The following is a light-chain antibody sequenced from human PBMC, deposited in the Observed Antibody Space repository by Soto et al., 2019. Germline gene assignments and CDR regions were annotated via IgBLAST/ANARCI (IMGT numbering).Light chain of an antibody. V-gene: IGLV2-14*01. CDR3: CSYTSISTSAV. CDR1: SSDIGDYTH. CDR2: EVS. Sequence: QSVLTQPASVSGSPGQSITISCTGTSSDIGDYTHVSWYQQHPGKAPKLIIYEVSDRPSGVSNRFSGSKSGNTASLTISGLQTEDEADYYCCSYTSISTSAVFGGGTKFTVL. J-gene: IGLJ2*01.